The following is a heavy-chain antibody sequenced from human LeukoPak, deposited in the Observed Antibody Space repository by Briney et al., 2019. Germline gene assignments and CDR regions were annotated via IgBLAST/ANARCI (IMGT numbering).Heavy chain of an antibody. CDR2: TYYRSKWYN. D-gene: IGHD2-2*01. CDR3: ARDRPGNQLLDY. J-gene: IGHJ4*02. Sequence: SQTLSLTCAISGASVSSNSSAWNWIRQSPSRGLEWLGRTYYRSKWYNDYAVSVKSRIPITPDTSKNQFSLQLNSVTPEDTAVYYCARDRPGNQLLDYWGQGTLVTVSS. V-gene: IGHV6-1*01. CDR1: GASVSSNSSA.